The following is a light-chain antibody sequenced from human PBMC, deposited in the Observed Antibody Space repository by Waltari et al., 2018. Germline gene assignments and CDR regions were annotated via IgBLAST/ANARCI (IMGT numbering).Light chain of an antibody. CDR3: QVWDDVTDSGV. CDR1: DIGRKG. Sequence: YVLTQPPSVSVDPGKTARLTCGGDDIGRKGVNWYQQKPGQAPVLVMFYDSDRPSEIPERFSGSNSGNTATLTISWVEAGDEADYHCQVWDDVTDSGVFGGGTKLTVL. CDR2: YDS. V-gene: IGLV3-21*04. J-gene: IGLJ3*02.